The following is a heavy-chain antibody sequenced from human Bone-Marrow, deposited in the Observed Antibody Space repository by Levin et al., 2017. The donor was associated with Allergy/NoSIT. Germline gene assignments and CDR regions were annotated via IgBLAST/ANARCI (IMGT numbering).Heavy chain of an antibody. CDR2: IIPIFGTA. D-gene: IGHD6-6*01. J-gene: IGHJ6*02. CDR3: ATTRGRVYRYGMDV. Sequence: SVKVSCKASGGTFSSYAISWVRQAPGQGLEWMGGIIPIFGTANYAQKFQGRVTITADESTSTAYMELSSLRSEDTAVYYCATTRGRVYRYGMDVWGQGTTVTVSS. CDR1: GGTFSSYA. V-gene: IGHV1-69*13.